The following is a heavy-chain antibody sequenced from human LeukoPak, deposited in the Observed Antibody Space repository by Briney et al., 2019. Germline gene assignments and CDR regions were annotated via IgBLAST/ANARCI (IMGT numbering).Heavy chain of an antibody. D-gene: IGHD3-10*01. CDR1: GFTFSSYA. J-gene: IGHJ5*02. V-gene: IGHV3-23*01. Sequence: GGSLRLSCAASGFTFSSYAITWVRQAPEKGLEWVSAISDSGDRTYYADSVKGRFTISRDNSKNALYLQMNSLRAEDTAVYYCAKESKYYPWGQGTLVTVSS. CDR2: ISDSGDRT. CDR3: AKESKYYP.